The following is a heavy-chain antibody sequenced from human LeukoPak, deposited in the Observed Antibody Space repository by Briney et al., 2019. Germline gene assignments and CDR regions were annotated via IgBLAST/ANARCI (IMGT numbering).Heavy chain of an antibody. CDR1: GYSFTSYW. D-gene: IGHD3-10*01. CDR3: ARHYYGSGSNNWFDP. V-gene: IGHV5-51*01. CDR2: IYPGDSDT. Sequence: GESLKISSKGSGYSFTSYWIGWVRQMPGKGLEWMGIIYPGDSDTRYSPSFQGQVTISADKSISTAYLQWSSLKASDTAMYYCARHYYGSGSNNWFDPWGQGTLVTVSS. J-gene: IGHJ5*02.